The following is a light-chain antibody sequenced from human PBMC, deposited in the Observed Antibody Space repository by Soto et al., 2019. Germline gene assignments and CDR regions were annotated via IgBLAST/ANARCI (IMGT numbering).Light chain of an antibody. CDR1: QSIDRW. CDR3: QHCDYLPI. J-gene: IGKJ3*01. Sequence: DIQMTQSPSTLSASVGDRVTITCRASQSIDRWLAWYQQKPGKAPKVLIWDATTLHRGVPSRFSGSRSGTDFTLTITSLQPEDVATYYCQHCDYLPIFGPGTTVDFK. V-gene: IGKV1-5*01. CDR2: DAT.